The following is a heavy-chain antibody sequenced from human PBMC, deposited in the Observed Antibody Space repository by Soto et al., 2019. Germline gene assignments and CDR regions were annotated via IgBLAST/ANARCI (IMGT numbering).Heavy chain of an antibody. CDR3: TTGGRQGAAAVLGY. CDR1: GFTFSNAW. D-gene: IGHD2-2*01. V-gene: IGHV3-15*01. J-gene: IGHJ4*02. CDR2: IKSKTDGGTT. Sequence: GGSLRLSCAASGFTFSNAWMSWVRQAPGKGLEWVGRIKSKTDGGTTDYAAPVKGRFTISRDDSKNTLYLQMNSLKTEDTAVYYCTTGGRQGAAAVLGYWGQGTLVTVSS.